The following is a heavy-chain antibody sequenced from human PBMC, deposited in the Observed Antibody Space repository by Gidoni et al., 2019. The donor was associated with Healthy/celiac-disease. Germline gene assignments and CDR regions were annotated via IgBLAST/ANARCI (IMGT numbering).Heavy chain of an antibody. V-gene: IGHV2-26*01. Sequence: QVTLKESGPVLVKPTETLTLTCTVPGFSLSNAIMGVRWRRQPPGKALSWLAHIFSNDEKSYSTSLKSRLTISKDTSKSQVVLTMTNMYPVDTATYYCSRISPLYCGGDCPAFDIWGQGTMVTVSS. CDR3: SRISPLYCGGDCPAFDI. CDR1: GFSLSNAIMG. CDR2: IFSNDEK. D-gene: IGHD2-21*02. J-gene: IGHJ3*02.